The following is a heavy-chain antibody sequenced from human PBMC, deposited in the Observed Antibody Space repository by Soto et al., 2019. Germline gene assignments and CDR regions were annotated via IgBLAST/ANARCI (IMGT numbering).Heavy chain of an antibody. Sequence: QVQLQESGPGLVKPSQTLSLTCSVSGDSIRGGGHYWNWIRQFPGKGLEWIGYVYHSGSTHYNPSLRGRLTLSIVTSKNRFSMRLISVPAADTALYYCARATGLAPTVWGYWGHGTQVTVSS. J-gene: IGHJ4*03. CDR3: ARATGLAPTVWGY. CDR2: VYHSGST. CDR1: GDSIRGGGHY. D-gene: IGHD7-27*01. V-gene: IGHV4-31*03.